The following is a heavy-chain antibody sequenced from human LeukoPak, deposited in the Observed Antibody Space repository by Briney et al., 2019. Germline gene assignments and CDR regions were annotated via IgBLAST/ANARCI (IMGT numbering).Heavy chain of an antibody. D-gene: IGHD3-16*01. V-gene: IGHV4-59*01. J-gene: IGHJ3*02. CDR3: ARHGRPYAFDI. CDR2: IYYSGST. Sequence: SETLSLTCTVSGGSLSSYYWRWIRQPPGKGLEWIGYIYYSGSTNYNPSLKSRVTISVDTSKNQVSLKLRSVTAADTAVYYCARHGRPYAFDIWGQGTMVTVSS. CDR1: GGSLSSYY.